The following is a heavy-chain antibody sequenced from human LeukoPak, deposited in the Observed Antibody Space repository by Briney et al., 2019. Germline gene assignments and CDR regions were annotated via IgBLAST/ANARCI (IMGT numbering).Heavy chain of an antibody. J-gene: IGHJ4*02. CDR3: AKSAYYDFWSGYYTADY. Sequence: GGSLRLSCAASGFTFSSYSMNWVRQAPGKGLEWVSYITSGSSTIYYADSVKGRFTISRDNAKNSLYLQMNSLRAEDTAVYYCAKSAYYDFWSGYYTADYWGQGTLVTVSS. CDR1: GFTFSSYS. V-gene: IGHV3-48*01. CDR2: ITSGSSTI. D-gene: IGHD3-3*01.